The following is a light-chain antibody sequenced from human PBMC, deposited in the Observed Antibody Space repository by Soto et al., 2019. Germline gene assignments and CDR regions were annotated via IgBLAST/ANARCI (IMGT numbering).Light chain of an antibody. CDR1: ISNIGSNT. Sequence: QSVLTQPPSASGAPGQSVSISCSGSISNIGSNTVNWYQQLPGTAPRLLIYNDDRRPSGVPDRFSGSKSGNTASLTISGLQAEDEADYFCTSPTPGSLYVFGSGTKLTVL. CDR2: NDD. J-gene: IGLJ1*01. CDR3: TSPTPGSLYV. V-gene: IGLV1-44*01.